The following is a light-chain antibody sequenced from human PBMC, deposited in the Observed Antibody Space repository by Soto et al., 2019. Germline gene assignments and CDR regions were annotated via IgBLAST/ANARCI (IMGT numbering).Light chain of an antibody. CDR1: QSLSSN. V-gene: IGKV3-15*01. CDR3: QQYNNWPLT. Sequence: DIVMTQSPATLSVSPGENATISCRASQSLSSNLAWYQQKPGQAPRLLIYGASTRATGIPARFSGSGSGTEFTLTLGSLQSEDFTVYYCQQYNNWPLTFGGGTKVDIK. CDR2: GAS. J-gene: IGKJ4*01.